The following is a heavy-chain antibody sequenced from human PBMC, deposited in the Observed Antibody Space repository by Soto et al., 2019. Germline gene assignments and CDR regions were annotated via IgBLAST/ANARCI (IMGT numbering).Heavy chain of an antibody. J-gene: IGHJ4*02. CDR2: INHSGST. CDR1: GGSFSGYY. Sequence: QVQLQQWGAGLLKPSETLSLTCAVYGGSFSGYYWSWIRQPPGKGLEWIGEINHSGSTNYNPSLKSRVTISVDTSKNQFSLKLSSVTAADTAVYYCARASALYDILTGYYWMGYFDYWGQGTLVTVSS. CDR3: ARASALYDILTGYYWMGYFDY. D-gene: IGHD3-9*01. V-gene: IGHV4-34*01.